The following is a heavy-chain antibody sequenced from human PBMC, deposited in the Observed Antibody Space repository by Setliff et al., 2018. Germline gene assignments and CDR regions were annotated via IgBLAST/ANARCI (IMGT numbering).Heavy chain of an antibody. CDR3: ARQIGSSLSHFYYYMDV. CDR2: IYPGDSDT. CDR1: GYNFTSYW. D-gene: IGHD6-19*01. V-gene: IGHV5-51*01. J-gene: IGHJ6*03. Sequence: GESLKISCKVSGYNFTSYWIGWVRQMPGKGLEWMGIIYPGDSDTRYSPSFQGQVTISADKSISTAYLQWSSLKASDTAMYYCARQIGSSLSHFYYYMDVWGKGTTVTVSS.